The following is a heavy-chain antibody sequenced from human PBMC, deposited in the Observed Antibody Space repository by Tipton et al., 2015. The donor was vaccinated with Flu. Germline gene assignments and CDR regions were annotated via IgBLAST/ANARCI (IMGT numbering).Heavy chain of an antibody. CDR3: ARDILLGAAVYNWFDP. J-gene: IGHJ5*02. D-gene: IGHD6-13*01. V-gene: IGHV4-39*07. Sequence: TLSLTCTVSGGSISSSSYYWGWIRQPPGKGLEWIGRIYYSGSTYYNPSLKSRVTISVDTSKNQFSLKLSSVTAADTAVYYCARDILLGAAVYNWFDPWGQGTLVTVSS. CDR1: GGSISSSSYY. CDR2: IYYSGST.